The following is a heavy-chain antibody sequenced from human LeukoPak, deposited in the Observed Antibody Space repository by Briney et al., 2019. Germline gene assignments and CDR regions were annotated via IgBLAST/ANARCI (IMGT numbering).Heavy chain of an antibody. CDR2: IKQDGSEK. CDR1: GFTFSNYW. J-gene: IGHJ4*02. D-gene: IGHD2-2*01. CDR3: ARSFTPYQPLDVFDY. Sequence: GGSLRLSCAASGFTFSNYWMSWVRQAPGKGLEWVANIKQDGSEKYYVDSVKGRFTISRDNAKNSLYLQMNSLRVEDTAVYYCARSFTPYQPLDVFDYWGQGTLVTVSP. V-gene: IGHV3-7*01.